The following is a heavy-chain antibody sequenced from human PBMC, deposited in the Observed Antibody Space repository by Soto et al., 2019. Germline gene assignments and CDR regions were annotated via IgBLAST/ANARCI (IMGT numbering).Heavy chain of an antibody. CDR2: IYYSGST. D-gene: IGHD2-21*02. CDR3: ARHPSDFWFDP. Sequence: QLQLQESGPGLVKPSETLSLTCSVSGGSISSSSYFWGWIRQPPGKGLEWIGSIYYSGSTYYNPSLKSRVTVSVDTSKNQFSVKLSSVTAADTAVYYCARHPSDFWFDPWGQGTLVTVSS. CDR1: GGSISSSSYF. J-gene: IGHJ5*02. V-gene: IGHV4-39*01.